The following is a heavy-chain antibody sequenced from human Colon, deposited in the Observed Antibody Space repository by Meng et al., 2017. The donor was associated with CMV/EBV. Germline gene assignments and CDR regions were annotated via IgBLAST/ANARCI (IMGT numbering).Heavy chain of an antibody. CDR1: GGTFDTST. CDR2: IIPMFGSP. V-gene: IGHV1-69*12. CDR3: ARGKQAGFDL. J-gene: IGHJ5*02. D-gene: IGHD6-13*01. Sequence: QVQLRQSCAEVKKPGSSVKVACKASGGTFDTSTFNRGRQAPGQGLGWMGGIIPMFGSPSLSQKFRGRVTITADELEVNSLRSEDTAVYYCARGKQAGFDLWGQGTLVTVSS.